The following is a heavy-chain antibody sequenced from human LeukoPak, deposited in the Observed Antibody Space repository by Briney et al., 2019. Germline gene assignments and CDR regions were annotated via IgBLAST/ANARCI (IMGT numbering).Heavy chain of an antibody. CDR1: GYSFTSYW. CDR3: ARYEYSSSSGNWFDP. D-gene: IGHD6-6*01. Sequence: GESLKISCKGSGYSFTSYWLGWVRQMPGKGLEWMGIIYPGDSDTRYSPSFQGQVTISADKSISTAYLQWSSLKASDTATYYCARYEYSSSSGNWFDPWGQGTLVTVSS. CDR2: IYPGDSDT. J-gene: IGHJ5*02. V-gene: IGHV5-51*01.